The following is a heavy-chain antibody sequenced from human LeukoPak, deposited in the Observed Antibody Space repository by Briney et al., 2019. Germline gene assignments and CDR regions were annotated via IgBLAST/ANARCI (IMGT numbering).Heavy chain of an antibody. J-gene: IGHJ4*02. CDR1: GGSISSSSYY. CDR3: ARYSYGYD. CDR2: IYYSGST. Sequence: KTSETLSLTCTVSGGSISSSSYYWGWIRQPPGKGLEWIGSIYYSGSTYYNPSLKSRVTISVDTSKNQFSLKLSSVTAADTAVYYCARYSYGYDWGQGTLVTVSS. D-gene: IGHD5-18*01. V-gene: IGHV4-39*07.